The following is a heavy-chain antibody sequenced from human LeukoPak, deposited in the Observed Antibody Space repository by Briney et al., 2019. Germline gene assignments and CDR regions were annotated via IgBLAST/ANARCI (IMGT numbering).Heavy chain of an antibody. Sequence: GGSLRLSCAASGFTFSSYGMHWVRQAPGKGLEWVAVISYDGSNKYYADSVKGRFTISRDNSKNTLYLQMNSLRAEDTAVYYCAKSRRPSTSHRQWQTFFDYWGQGTLVTVSS. CDR3: AKSRRPSTSHRQWQTFFDY. V-gene: IGHV3-30*18. CDR2: ISYDGSNK. J-gene: IGHJ4*02. D-gene: IGHD2-2*01. CDR1: GFTFSSYG.